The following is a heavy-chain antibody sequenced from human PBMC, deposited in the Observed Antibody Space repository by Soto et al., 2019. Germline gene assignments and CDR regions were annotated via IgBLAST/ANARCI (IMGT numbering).Heavy chain of an antibody. CDR3: TTWRTAADAFDI. D-gene: IGHD4-17*01. CDR1: GFTFSNAW. J-gene: IGHJ3*02. V-gene: IGHV3-15*07. CDR2: IKSKTDGGTT. Sequence: PGGSLSLSCAAPGFTFSNAWMNWVRQAPGKGLEWVGRIKSKTDGGTTDYAAPVKGRFTISRDDSKNTLYLQMNSLKTEDTAVYYCTTWRTAADAFDIWGQGTMVTVSS.